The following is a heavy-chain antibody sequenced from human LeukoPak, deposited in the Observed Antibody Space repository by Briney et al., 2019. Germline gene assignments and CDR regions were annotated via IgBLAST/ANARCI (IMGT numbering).Heavy chain of an antibody. V-gene: IGHV1-46*01. J-gene: IGHJ4*02. CDR2: INPSAGST. D-gene: IGHD5-24*01. CDR3: ARAGRDGYKRD. CDR1: GYTFTSYY. Sequence: ASVKVSCKAPGYTFTSYYIHWVRQAPGQGLEWMGIINPSAGSTSYAQKFQGRVTMTRDTSTSTVYMELSSLRSEDTAVYYCARAGRDGYKRDWGQGTLVTVSS.